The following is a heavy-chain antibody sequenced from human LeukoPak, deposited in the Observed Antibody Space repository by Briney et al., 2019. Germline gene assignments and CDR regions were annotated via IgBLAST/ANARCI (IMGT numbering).Heavy chain of an antibody. V-gene: IGHV1-18*01. CDR2: ISLYNGNT. CDR3: ARDPPNPIFGPTDP. D-gene: IGHD3-3*01. CDR1: GYTFTSYG. J-gene: IGHJ5*02. Sequence: ASVKVSCKASGYTFTSYGISWVRQAPGQGLEWMGGISLYNGNTNYAQKFQGRVTMTTDTSTSTAYMELRSLRSDDTAVYYCARDPPNPIFGPTDPWGQGTLVTVYS.